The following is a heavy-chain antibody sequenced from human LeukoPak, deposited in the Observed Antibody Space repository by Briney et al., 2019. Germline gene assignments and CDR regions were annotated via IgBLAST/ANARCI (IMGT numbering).Heavy chain of an antibody. V-gene: IGHV3-7*04. CDR1: GVMFPSYW. D-gene: IGHD3-10*01. Sequence: PGGSLRLSCAASGVMFPSYWMTWVRQAPGEGLEWVANVKQDGSEKYYVDSVKGRFTISRDNAKNSVYLQMNSLRAEDTAVYYCARRHHFGFLDSWGQGTLVTVSS. J-gene: IGHJ4*02. CDR2: VKQDGSEK. CDR3: ARRHHFGFLDS.